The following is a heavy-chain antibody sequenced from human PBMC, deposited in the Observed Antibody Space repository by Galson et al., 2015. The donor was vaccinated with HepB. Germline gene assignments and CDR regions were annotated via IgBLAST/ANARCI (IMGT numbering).Heavy chain of an antibody. CDR3: ARVTMVQGVIIDY. CDR1: GGSISSYY. V-gene: IGHV4-59*01. CDR2: IYYSGST. J-gene: IGHJ4*02. Sequence: LSLTCTVSGGSISSYYWSWIRQPPGKGLEWIGYIYYSGSTNYNPSLKSRVTISVVTPKNQFSLKLSSVTAADTAVYYCARVTMVQGVIIDYWGQGTLVTVSS. D-gene: IGHD3-10*01.